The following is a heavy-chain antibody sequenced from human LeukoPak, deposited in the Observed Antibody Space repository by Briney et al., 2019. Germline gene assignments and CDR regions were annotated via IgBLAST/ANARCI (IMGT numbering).Heavy chain of an antibody. CDR2: INSNGDEI. Sequence: GGSLRLSRAASGFTFSTYAMTWVRQAPGKGLEWVSGINSNGDEIYYADSVRGRFTISRDNSNNALYLQMDSLRAEDTAVYYCANWIGSSSRDYWGRGTLVTVSS. CDR3: ANWIGSSSRDY. D-gene: IGHD6-6*01. CDR1: GFTFSTYA. V-gene: IGHV3-23*01. J-gene: IGHJ4*02.